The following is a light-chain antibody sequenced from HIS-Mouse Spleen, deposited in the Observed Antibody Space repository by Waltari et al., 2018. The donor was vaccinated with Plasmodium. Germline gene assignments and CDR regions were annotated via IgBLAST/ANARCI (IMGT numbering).Light chain of an antibody. V-gene: IGLV1-40*01. CDR3: QSYDSSLSGYVV. CDR1: SSNIGAGYD. Sequence: QSVLTQPPSVSGAPGQRVTISCTGSSSNIGAGYDVHWYQQLPGTAPKLLIYGNGNRPSWVPDRFAGSKSGTSASLAITGLQAEDEADYYCQSYDSSLSGYVVFGGGTKLTVL. J-gene: IGLJ2*01. CDR2: GNG.